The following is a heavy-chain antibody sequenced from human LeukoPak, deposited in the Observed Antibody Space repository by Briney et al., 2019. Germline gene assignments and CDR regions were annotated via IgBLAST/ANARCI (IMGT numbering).Heavy chain of an antibody. Sequence: SETLSLTCAVYGGSFSGYYWSWIRQPPGKGLEWIGEINHSGSTYYNPSLKSRVTISVDTSKNQFSLKLSSVTAADTAVYYCANRIAVAGSPYYWGQGTLVTVSS. V-gene: IGHV4-34*01. CDR3: ANRIAVAGSPYY. D-gene: IGHD6-19*01. CDR2: INHSGST. J-gene: IGHJ4*02. CDR1: GGSFSGYY.